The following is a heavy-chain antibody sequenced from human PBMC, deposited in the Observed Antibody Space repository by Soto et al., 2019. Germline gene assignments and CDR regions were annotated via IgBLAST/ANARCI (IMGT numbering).Heavy chain of an antibody. CDR3: ARAGGGELPHDAFDI. D-gene: IGHD1-26*01. J-gene: IGHJ3*02. V-gene: IGHV3-33*08. Sequence: PGGSLRLSCAASGFTFSSYAMSWVRQAPGKGLEWVAVIWYDGSNKYYADSVKGRFTISRDNSKNTLYLQMNSLRAEDTAVYYCARAGGGELPHDAFDIWGQGTMVTVSS. CDR2: IWYDGSNK. CDR1: GFTFSSYA.